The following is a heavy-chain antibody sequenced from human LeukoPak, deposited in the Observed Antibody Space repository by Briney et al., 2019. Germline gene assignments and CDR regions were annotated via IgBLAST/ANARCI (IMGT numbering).Heavy chain of an antibody. J-gene: IGHJ2*01. CDR2: IRSRSAGGTT. CDR3: SHGSGYYSNV. V-gene: IGHV3-15*01. Sequence: GGSLRLSCAVSGLTLSSVWMNWVRQAPGKGLEWVGRIRSRSAGGTTDFAAPVKGRFTISIDDSKNTFYLQMNSLKTEDTAMYYCSHGSGYYSNVWGRGTLVTVSS. CDR1: GLTLSSVW. D-gene: IGHD3-10*01.